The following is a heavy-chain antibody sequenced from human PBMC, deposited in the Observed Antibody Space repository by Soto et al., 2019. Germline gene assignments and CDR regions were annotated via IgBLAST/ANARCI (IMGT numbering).Heavy chain of an antibody. V-gene: IGHV4-31*03. CDR1: GGSISSGGYY. J-gene: IGHJ4*02. CDR2: IYYSGST. D-gene: IGHD5-12*01. CDR3: ARARDGYNFRNFDY. Sequence: SETLSLTCTVSGGSISSGGYYWSWIRQHPGKGLEWIGYIYYSGSTYYNPSLKSRVTISVDTSKNQFSLKLSSVTAADTAVYYCARARDGYNFRNFDYWGQGTLVTVS.